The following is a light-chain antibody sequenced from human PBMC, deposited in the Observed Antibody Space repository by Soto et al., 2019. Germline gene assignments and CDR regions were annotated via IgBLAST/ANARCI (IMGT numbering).Light chain of an antibody. J-gene: IGKJ4*01. V-gene: IGKV1-39*01. Sequence: DIQMTQSPSSLSASVGDRVTITCRASQSISSYLNWYQQKPGKAPKLLIYAASSLQSGVPSRFSGSGSGTDFTLTNNSLQPEDFATYYCQQSYSTPPTFGGGTKVEIK. CDR1: QSISSY. CDR2: AAS. CDR3: QQSYSTPPT.